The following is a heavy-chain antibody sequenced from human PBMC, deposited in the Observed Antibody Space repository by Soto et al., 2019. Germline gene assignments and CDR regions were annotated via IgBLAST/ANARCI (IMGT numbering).Heavy chain of an antibody. V-gene: IGHV3-30-3*01. CDR1: GFTFSSYA. J-gene: IGHJ4*02. D-gene: IGHD6-19*01. CDR2: ISYDGSNK. Sequence: GGSLRLSCAASGFTFSSYAMHWVRQAPGKGLEWVAVISYDGSNKYYADSVKGRFTISRDNSKNTLYLQMNSLRSEDTAVYYCARGFTAVAGTLFDWGQGTLVTVSS. CDR3: ARGFTAVAGTLFD.